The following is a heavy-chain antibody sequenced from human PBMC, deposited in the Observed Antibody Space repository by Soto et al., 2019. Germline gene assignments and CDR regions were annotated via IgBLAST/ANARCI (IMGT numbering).Heavy chain of an antibody. J-gene: IGHJ4*02. CDR3: ARRGSGTYAFDY. D-gene: IGHD3-10*01. CDR2: IWSDGSNI. Sequence: QVQLVESGGGVVQPGRSLRLSCAASGFTFSNYDMHWVRQAPGKGLEWVALIWSDGSNIYYADSVKGRFTISRDNSKNTLYLQMNSLRAEDTAVYYCARRGSGTYAFDYWGQGTLVTVSS. CDR1: GFTFSNYD. V-gene: IGHV3-33*01.